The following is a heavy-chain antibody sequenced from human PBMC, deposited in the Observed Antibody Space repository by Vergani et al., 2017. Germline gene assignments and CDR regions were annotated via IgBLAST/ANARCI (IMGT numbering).Heavy chain of an antibody. J-gene: IGHJ4*02. V-gene: IGHV4-31*03. Sequence: QVQLQESGPGLVKPSQTLSLTCSVSGDSISSGVYYWNWIRQHPGKGLEWIGYIYSTGRTHHNPSLRRRINLSVDTSKNQFSRKLNSVTAADTAMYYCARMGGYDEGDAFRIGYFDSWGPGILVTVSS. CDR3: ARMGGYDEGDAFRIGYFDS. CDR2: IYSTGRT. D-gene: IGHD3-22*01. CDR1: GDSISSGVYY.